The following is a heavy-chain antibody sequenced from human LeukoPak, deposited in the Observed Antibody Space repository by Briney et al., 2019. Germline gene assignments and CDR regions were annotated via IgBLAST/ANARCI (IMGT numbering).Heavy chain of an antibody. CDR2: IYYSGST. D-gene: IGHD6-19*01. CDR3: ARVTVAGPINWFDP. Sequence: SETLSLTCTVSGGSISSGGYYWSWNRPHPGKDLEWIGYIYYSGSTYYNPSLKSRVTISVDTSKNQFSLKLSSVTAADTAVYYCARVTVAGPINWFDPWGQGTLVTVSS. CDR1: GGSISSGGYY. V-gene: IGHV4-31*03. J-gene: IGHJ5*02.